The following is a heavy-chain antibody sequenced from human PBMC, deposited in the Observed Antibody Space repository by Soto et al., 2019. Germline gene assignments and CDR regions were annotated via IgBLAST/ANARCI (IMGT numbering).Heavy chain of an antibody. Sequence: GASVKVGCQASRGTFSSYAISWVRQTPGQGLEWMGGIILIFGTANYAQKCQGRVMIGVGESTRTGDMELSRLRSEDTAAYYCAGSVTFRSRLLNRGMDVWGQGTTVAVSS. CDR1: RGTFSSYA. CDR2: IILIFGTA. CDR3: AGSVTFRSRLLNRGMDV. D-gene: IGHD2-15*01. V-gene: IGHV1-69*13. J-gene: IGHJ6*02.